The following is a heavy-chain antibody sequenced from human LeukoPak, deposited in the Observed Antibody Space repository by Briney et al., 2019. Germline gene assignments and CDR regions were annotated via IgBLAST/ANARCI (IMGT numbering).Heavy chain of an antibody. CDR1: GGSFSGYY. V-gene: IGHV4-34*01. CDR3: ARATIFGYFDY. Sequence: PSETLSLTCAVYGGSFSGYYWSWIRQPPGKGLEWIGEINHSESTNYNPSLKSRVTISVDTSKNQFSLKLSSVTAADTAVYYCARATIFGYFDYWGQGTLVTVSS. D-gene: IGHD3-3*01. CDR2: INHSEST. J-gene: IGHJ4*02.